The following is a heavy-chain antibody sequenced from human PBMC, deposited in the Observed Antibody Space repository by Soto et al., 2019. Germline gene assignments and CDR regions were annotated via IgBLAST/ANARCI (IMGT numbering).Heavy chain of an antibody. CDR3: ARGSLFYDFWSGYYYYYGMDV. Sequence: SETLSLTCTVSGGSISSSSYYWGWIRQPPGKGLEWIGSIYYSGSTYYNPSLKSRVTISVDTSKNQFSLKLSSVTAADTAVYYCARGSLFYDFWSGYYYYYGMDVWGQGTTVTVSS. D-gene: IGHD3-3*01. CDR2: IYYSGST. CDR1: GGSISSSSYY. V-gene: IGHV4-39*01. J-gene: IGHJ6*02.